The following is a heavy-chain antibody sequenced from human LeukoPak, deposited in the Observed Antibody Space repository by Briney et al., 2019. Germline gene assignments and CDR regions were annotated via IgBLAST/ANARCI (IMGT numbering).Heavy chain of an antibody. V-gene: IGHV3-30*18. CDR3: AKDRNYNVAARYYFDN. J-gene: IGHJ4*02. Sequence: GRSLRLSYAASGFNFSSYGMHWVRQAPGKGLEWMAVIWYDGSNKYYADSVKGRFTISRDNSKTTLYLEMNSLRAEDTAVYYCAKDRNYNVAARYYFDNWGQGTLVTVSP. CDR1: GFNFSSYG. CDR2: IWYDGSNK. D-gene: IGHD6-6*01.